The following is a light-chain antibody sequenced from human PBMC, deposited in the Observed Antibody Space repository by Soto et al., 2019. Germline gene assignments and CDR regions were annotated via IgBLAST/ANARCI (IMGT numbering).Light chain of an antibody. V-gene: IGKV3-20*01. CDR3: QQYGSSRT. J-gene: IGKJ1*01. CDR1: QSVSSN. CDR2: VAS. Sequence: EIVMTQSPATPTVSPGDRATLYCWASQSVSSNLAWYQQKPGQAPRLLIYVASSLATSIPDRFSGSGSGTDFTLTISRLEREDFAVYYCQQYGSSRTFGQGTKVDIK.